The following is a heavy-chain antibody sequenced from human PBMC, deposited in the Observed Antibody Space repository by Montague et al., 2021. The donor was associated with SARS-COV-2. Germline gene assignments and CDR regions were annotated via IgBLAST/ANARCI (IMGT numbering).Heavy chain of an antibody. CDR2: ISGSGGST. CDR3: RVGNYYDSISDY. V-gene: IGHV3-23*01. Sequence: SLRLSCPASGFTFSSYAMSWVRQAPGKGLEWVSAISGSGGSTYYADSVKGRFTISRDNSKNTLYLQINSLRAEDTAVYYCRVGNYYDSISDYWGQGTLVTVSS. CDR1: GFTFSSYA. D-gene: IGHD3-22*01. J-gene: IGHJ4*02.